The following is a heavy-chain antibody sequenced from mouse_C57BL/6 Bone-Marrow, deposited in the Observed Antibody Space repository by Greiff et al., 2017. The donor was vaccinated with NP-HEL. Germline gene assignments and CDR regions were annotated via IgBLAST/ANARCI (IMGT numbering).Heavy chain of an antibody. Sequence: QVQLKESGPELVKPGASVKISCKASGYAFSSSWMNWVKQRPGKGLEWIGRIYPGDGDTNYNGKFKGKATLTADKSSSTAYMQLSSLASEDSAVYFCAPNWGNYYSMDYWGQGTSVTVSS. D-gene: IGHD4-1*01. CDR3: APNWGNYYSMDY. CDR2: IYPGDGDT. V-gene: IGHV1-82*01. J-gene: IGHJ4*01. CDR1: GYAFSSSW.